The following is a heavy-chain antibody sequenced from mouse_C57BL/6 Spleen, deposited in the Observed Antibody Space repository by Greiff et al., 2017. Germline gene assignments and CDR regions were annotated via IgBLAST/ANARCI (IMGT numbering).Heavy chain of an antibody. V-gene: IGHV1-53*01. CDR1: GYTFTSYW. D-gene: IGHD1-1*01. J-gene: IGHJ4*01. CDR3: ARTLWDYGGLYAMDY. Sequence: QVQLQQPGTELVKPGASVKLSCKASGYTFTSYWMHWVKQRPGQGLAWIGNINPSNGGPNYNEKFKSKATLTVDKSSSTAYMQLSSLTSEDSAVYYCARTLWDYGGLYAMDYWGQGTSVTVSS. CDR2: INPSNGGP.